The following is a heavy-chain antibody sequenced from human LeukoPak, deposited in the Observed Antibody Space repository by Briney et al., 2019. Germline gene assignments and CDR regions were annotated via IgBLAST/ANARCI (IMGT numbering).Heavy chain of an antibody. CDR3: ARMGYCSSTSCPPLTRMDV. Sequence: GGSLRLPCAASGFTFSNYWMSWVRQAPGKGLEWVANIKQDGSEKYYVDSVKGRFTISRDNAKNSLYLQMNSLRAEDTAVYYCARMGYCSSTSCPPLTRMDVWGQGTTVTVSS. V-gene: IGHV3-7*01. CDR1: GFTFSNYW. CDR2: IKQDGSEK. D-gene: IGHD2-2*01. J-gene: IGHJ6*02.